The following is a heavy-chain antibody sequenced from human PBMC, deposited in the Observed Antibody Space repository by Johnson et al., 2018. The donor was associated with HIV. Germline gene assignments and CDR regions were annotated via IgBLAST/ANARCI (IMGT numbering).Heavy chain of an antibody. V-gene: IGHV3-66*02. J-gene: IGHJ3*02. CDR3: ATVWRNEGRHAFDI. D-gene: IGHD1-1*01. CDR2: FYSGGSS. Sequence: VQLVESGGGLVQPGGSLRLSCAASGFTVSTKYMSWVRQAPGKGLEWVSVFYSGGSSYYADSVKGRFTISGDNSKNTLYLQMNSLRAEDTAIYYCATVWRNEGRHAFDIWGQGTMVTVSS. CDR1: GFTVSTKY.